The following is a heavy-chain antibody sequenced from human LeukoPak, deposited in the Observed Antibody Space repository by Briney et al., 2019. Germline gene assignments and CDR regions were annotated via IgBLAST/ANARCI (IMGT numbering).Heavy chain of an antibody. CDR2: ISYDGSNK. Sequence: PGGSLRLSCAASGFTFSSYGMHWVRQAPGKGLEWVAVISYDGSNKYYADSVKGRFTISRDNSKNTLYLQMNSLRAEDTAVYYCAKGMVLRFLEWLLCYDYWGQGTLVTVSS. D-gene: IGHD3-3*01. V-gene: IGHV3-30*18. CDR1: GFTFSSYG. J-gene: IGHJ4*02. CDR3: AKGMVLRFLEWLLCYDY.